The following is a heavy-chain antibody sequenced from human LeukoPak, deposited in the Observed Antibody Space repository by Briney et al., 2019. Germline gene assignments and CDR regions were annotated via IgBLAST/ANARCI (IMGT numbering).Heavy chain of an antibody. CDR1: GFTFSSYA. D-gene: IGHD6-19*01. V-gene: IGHV3-21*05. Sequence: PGGSLRLSCAASGFTFSSYAMSWVRQVPGKGLEYVSYISNSGSDIYHTDSVRGRFTTSRDNTKNSLYLQMNSLRAEDTAVYYRARGKWLALDSWGQGTLVTVSS. CDR3: ARGKWLALDS. J-gene: IGHJ4*02. CDR2: ISNSGSDI.